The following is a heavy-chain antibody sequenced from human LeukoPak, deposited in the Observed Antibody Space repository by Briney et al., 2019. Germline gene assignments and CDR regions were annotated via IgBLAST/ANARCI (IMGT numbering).Heavy chain of an antibody. V-gene: IGHV1-69*04. CDR1: GGTFSSYA. Sequence: GASVKVSCKASGGTFSSYAIIWVRQAPGQGLEWMGRIIPILGIANYAQKFQGRVTITADKSTSTAYMELSSLRSDDTAVYYCARAPVSGYDFWSGQLNWGQGTLVTVSS. J-gene: IGHJ4*02. D-gene: IGHD3-3*01. CDR2: IIPILGIA. CDR3: ARAPVSGYDFWSGQLN.